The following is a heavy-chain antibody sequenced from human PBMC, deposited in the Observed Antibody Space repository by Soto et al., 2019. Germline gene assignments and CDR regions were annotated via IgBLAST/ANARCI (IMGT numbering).Heavy chain of an antibody. CDR3: AKTGDSDYDWGWFDP. J-gene: IGHJ5*02. D-gene: IGHD5-12*01. CDR2: ISYHGINT. CDR1: GFTFSSYG. V-gene: IGHV3-30*18. Sequence: QVQLVESGGGVVQPGGSLRLSCAASGFTFSSYGMHWVRQAPGKGLEWVAVISYHGINTHYADSVKGRFTISRDNYKNTLYLHMNSLRPEDTAVYYCAKTGDSDYDWGWFDPWGQGTLVTVSS.